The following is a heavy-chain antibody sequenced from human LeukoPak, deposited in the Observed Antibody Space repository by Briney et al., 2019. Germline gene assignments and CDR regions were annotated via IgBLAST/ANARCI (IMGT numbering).Heavy chain of an antibody. CDR1: GYTFTGYY. J-gene: IGHJ5*02. Sequence: ASVKVSCKASGYTFTGYYMHWVRQAPGQGLEWMGWMNPNSGNTGYAQKFQGRVTMTRNTSISTAYMALSSLRSEDTAVYYCARRAVAAYNWFDPWGQGTLVTVSS. V-gene: IGHV1-8*02. CDR3: ARRAVAAYNWFDP. D-gene: IGHD6-19*01. CDR2: MNPNSGNT.